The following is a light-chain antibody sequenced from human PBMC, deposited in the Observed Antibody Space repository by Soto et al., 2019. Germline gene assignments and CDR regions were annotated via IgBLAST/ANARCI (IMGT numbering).Light chain of an antibody. CDR3: QQSYNSPKT. V-gene: IGKV1-39*01. CDR1: QSIADY. J-gene: IGKJ1*01. Sequence: IQMTQSPSSLSASVGDRFTITCLSSQSIADYLNWYQQKPGKAPRLLIYAASTLESGVPSRFSGSGSGTDFTLAISSLQPEDFATYYCQQSYNSPKTFGQGTKVDIK. CDR2: AAS.